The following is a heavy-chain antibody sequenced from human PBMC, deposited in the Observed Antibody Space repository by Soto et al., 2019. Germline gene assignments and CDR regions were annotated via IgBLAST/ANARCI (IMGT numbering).Heavy chain of an antibody. CDR1: GFTFSGYG. CDR3: AKAVGLGSPDY. Sequence: PGGSLRLSCAASGFTFSGYGMHWVRQAPGKGLEWVAVISYDGSNKYYADSVKGRFTISRDNSKNTLYLQMNSLRAKDTAVYYSAKAVGLGSPDYWGQGTLVTVSS. D-gene: IGHD3-10*01. CDR2: ISYDGSNK. J-gene: IGHJ4*02. V-gene: IGHV3-30*18.